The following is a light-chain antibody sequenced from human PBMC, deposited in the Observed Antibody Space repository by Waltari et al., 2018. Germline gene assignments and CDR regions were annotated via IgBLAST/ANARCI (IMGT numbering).Light chain of an antibody. Sequence: EIVLTQSPATLSLSPGERATLSCRASQSVSSYLAWYQQKPGQAPRPLIYDASNVATGIPARFSGSGSGTDFTLTISSLEPEDFAVYYCQQRSNWPPWTFGQGTKVEIK. CDR3: QQRSNWPPWT. CDR1: QSVSSY. J-gene: IGKJ1*01. V-gene: IGKV3-11*01. CDR2: DAS.